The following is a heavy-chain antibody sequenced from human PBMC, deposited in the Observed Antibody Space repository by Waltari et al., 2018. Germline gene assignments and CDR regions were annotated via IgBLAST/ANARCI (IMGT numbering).Heavy chain of an antibody. Sequence: QVQLQESGPGLVKPSETLSLTCAVSGYSISSGYYWGWIRQPPGKGLEWIGSIYHSGSTYYNPSLKSRVTISVDTSKNQFSLKLSSVTAADTAVYYCARHNINRWLRFDMGYWVQGTLVTVSS. V-gene: IGHV4-38-2*01. J-gene: IGHJ4*02. D-gene: IGHD5-12*01. CDR2: IYHSGST. CDR1: GYSISSGYY. CDR3: ARHNINRWLRFDMGY.